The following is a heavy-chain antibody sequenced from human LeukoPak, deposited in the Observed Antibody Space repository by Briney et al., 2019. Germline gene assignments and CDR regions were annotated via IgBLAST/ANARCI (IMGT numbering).Heavy chain of an antibody. CDR2: INSKRAGT. V-gene: IGHV1-2*02. CDR1: GDTVTEYY. D-gene: IGHD6-19*01. J-gene: IGHJ4*02. CDR3: SINVAGSGFDY. Sequence: ASPKVSCKASGDTVTEYYLHCVPHAPGQGLEWMGWINSKRAGTKYAQNFQGRVTMTRDMSLNILYMELRALIAGDTPLYYCSINVAGSGFDYWGEGTLVTVSS.